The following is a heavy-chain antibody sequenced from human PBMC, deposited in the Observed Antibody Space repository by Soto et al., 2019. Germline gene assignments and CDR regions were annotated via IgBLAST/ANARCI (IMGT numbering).Heavy chain of an antibody. V-gene: IGHV5-51*01. D-gene: IGHD2-2*01. J-gene: IGHJ6*04. Sequence: GESLKISCNGSGYSFTSYWIGWVRQMPGKGLEWMGIIYPGDSDTRYSPSFQGQVTISADKSISTAYLQWSSLKASDTAMYYCARLGRCSSTSCFYYYYGMDVWGKGTTVTASS. CDR3: ARLGRCSSTSCFYYYYGMDV. CDR2: IYPGDSDT. CDR1: GYSFTSYW.